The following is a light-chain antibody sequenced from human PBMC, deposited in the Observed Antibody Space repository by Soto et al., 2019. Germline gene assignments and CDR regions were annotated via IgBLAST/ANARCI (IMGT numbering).Light chain of an antibody. CDR1: QSVSIN. CDR2: GAS. Sequence: EIVMTQSPATLSVSPGERATLSCRSSQSVSINLAWYQQKPGQAPRLLSYGASTRDNCVPARFSGSGSGTEFTLAISSLQSEDSAVYYCQQHNNWPPYTFGQGTKVDIK. J-gene: IGKJ2*01. V-gene: IGKV3-15*01. CDR3: QQHNNWPPYT.